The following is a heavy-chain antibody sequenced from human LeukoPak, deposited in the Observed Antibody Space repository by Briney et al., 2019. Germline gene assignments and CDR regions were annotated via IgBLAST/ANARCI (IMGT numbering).Heavy chain of an antibody. D-gene: IGHD1-1*01. Sequence: PSETLSLTCAVSGGSISSGGYSWSWIRRPPGKGLEWIGYIYHSGSTYYNPSLKSRVTISVDRSKNQFSLKLSSVTAADTAVYYCARGTSTTNDAFDIWGQGTMVTVSS. J-gene: IGHJ3*02. CDR1: GGSISSGGYS. CDR3: ARGTSTTNDAFDI. CDR2: IYHSGST. V-gene: IGHV4-30-2*01.